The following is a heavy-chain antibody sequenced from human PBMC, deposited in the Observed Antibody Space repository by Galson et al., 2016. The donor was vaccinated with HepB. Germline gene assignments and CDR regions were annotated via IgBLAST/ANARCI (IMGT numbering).Heavy chain of an antibody. Sequence: SLRLSCAASGFSFSSYWMTRVRQAPGKGLEWVANIKEDGSEKYHVDSVRGRFTISRDNAEGSLYLQMNGLRADDTAVYYCVREPRAGAYYFDYWGQGTLVTVSS. CDR3: VREPRAGAYYFDY. V-gene: IGHV3-7*01. CDR1: GFSFSSYW. D-gene: IGHD6-19*01. CDR2: IKEDGSEK. J-gene: IGHJ4*02.